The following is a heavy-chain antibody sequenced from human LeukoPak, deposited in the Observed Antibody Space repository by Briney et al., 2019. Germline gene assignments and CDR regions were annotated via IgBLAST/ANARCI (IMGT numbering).Heavy chain of an antibody. CDR2: INSDGSNT. Sequence: GGSLRLSCAASGFTFSSYWMHWVRQAPGKGLVWVSRINSDGSNTNYADSVKGRFTISRDNAKNTLYLQMNSLGAEDTAVYYCARDISMVRVNWFDPWGQGTLVTVSS. D-gene: IGHD3-10*01. CDR1: GFTFSSYW. J-gene: IGHJ5*02. CDR3: ARDISMVRVNWFDP. V-gene: IGHV3-74*01.